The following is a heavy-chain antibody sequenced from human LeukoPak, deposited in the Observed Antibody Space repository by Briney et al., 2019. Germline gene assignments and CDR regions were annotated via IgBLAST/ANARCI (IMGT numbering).Heavy chain of an antibody. CDR3: ARLETTEGAISIFEY. D-gene: IGHD5-24*01. Sequence: GESLKISCKASGYSFTNYWIGWVRQMPGKGLEWMGIIYPGDSDTRYSPSFQGLVTISADKSIGTASLQWSNLKASDTAMYYCARLETTEGAISIFEYWGQGTLVTVSS. V-gene: IGHV5-51*01. CDR2: IYPGDSDT. CDR1: GYSFTNYW. J-gene: IGHJ4*02.